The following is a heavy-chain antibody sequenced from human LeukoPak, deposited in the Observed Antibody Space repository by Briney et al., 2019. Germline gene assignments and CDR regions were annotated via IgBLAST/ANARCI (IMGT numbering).Heavy chain of an antibody. Sequence: PSETLSLTCAVYGGSFSGYYWSWIRQPPGKGLEWIGEINHSASTNYNPSLKSRVTISVDTSKNQFSLKLSSVTAADTAVYYCARPGYSYGGNWFDPWGQGTLVTVSS. D-gene: IGHD5-18*01. CDR1: GGSFSGYY. J-gene: IGHJ5*02. CDR3: ARPGYSYGGNWFDP. CDR2: INHSAST. V-gene: IGHV4-34*01.